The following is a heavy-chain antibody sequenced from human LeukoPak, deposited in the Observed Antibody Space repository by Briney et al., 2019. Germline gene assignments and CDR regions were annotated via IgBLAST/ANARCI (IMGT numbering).Heavy chain of an antibody. CDR2: IYPGDSDT. J-gene: IGHJ4*02. Sequence: GESLKISCKGSGYSFTTYWIGWVRQMPGKGLEWMGIIYPGDSDTRYGPSFQGQVTISADKSISTAYLQWSSLKASDTAMYYCARQAATAYDHFDYWGQGTPVTVSS. CDR3: ARQAATAYDHFDY. D-gene: IGHD1-1*01. V-gene: IGHV5-51*01. CDR1: GYSFTTYW.